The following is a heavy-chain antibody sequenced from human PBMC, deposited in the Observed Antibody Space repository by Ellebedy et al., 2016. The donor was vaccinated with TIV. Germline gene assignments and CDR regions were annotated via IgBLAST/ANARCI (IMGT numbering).Heavy chain of an antibody. J-gene: IGHJ6*02. D-gene: IGHD2-2*01. CDR3: ARDRDIGLVLLASGPMDV. V-gene: IGHV3-11*01. CDR1: GFIFGDYY. CDR2: ISNTGSHT. Sequence: PGGSLRLSCAASGFIFGDYYMSWVRQAPGKGLEWVSYISNTGSHTYYADSVKGRFTVPRDRDQNSVYRQINSLRAEDTAVYYCARDRDIGLVLLASGPMDVWGQGTTVTVSS.